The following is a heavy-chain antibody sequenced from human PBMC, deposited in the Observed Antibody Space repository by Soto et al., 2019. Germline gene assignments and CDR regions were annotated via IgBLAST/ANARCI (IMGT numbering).Heavy chain of an antibody. CDR1: GYTFTSYG. V-gene: IGHV1-18*04. D-gene: IGHD1-26*01. Sequence: QVPLVQSGAEVKKPGASVKVSCKASGYTFTSYGISWVRQAPGQGLEWMGWISAYNGNTNYAQKLQGRVTMTTDTSTSTAYMELRSLRSDDTAVYYCARASTSRGSYYLVDYWGQGTLVTVSS. J-gene: IGHJ4*02. CDR2: ISAYNGNT. CDR3: ARASTSRGSYYLVDY.